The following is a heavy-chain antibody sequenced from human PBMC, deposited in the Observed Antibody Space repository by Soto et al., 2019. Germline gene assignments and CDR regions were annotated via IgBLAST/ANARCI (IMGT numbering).Heavy chain of an antibody. V-gene: IGHV4-4*09. CDR3: ARKERPLPSTVCWFDP. CDR1: GRSITSYY. Sequence: QVVLQESGPGLVKPSETLSLTCSVSGRSITSYYWSWVGQPPGTGVEWIGYIYDNGTPWYNFALKGQYSISIDVSTTKFFVAVLRVTAADSAVYFCARKERPLPSTVCWFDPWCPCILVTLST. J-gene: IGHJ5*02. CDR2: IYDNGTP.